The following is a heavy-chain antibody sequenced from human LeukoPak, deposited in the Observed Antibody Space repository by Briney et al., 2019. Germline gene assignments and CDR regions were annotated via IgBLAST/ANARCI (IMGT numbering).Heavy chain of an antibody. V-gene: IGHV4-34*01. D-gene: IGHD4-17*01. CDR1: GGSFSGYY. CDR2: INHSGST. Sequence: TSETLSLTCAVYGGSFSGYYWSWIRQPPGKGLEWIGEINHSGSTNYNPSLKSRVTISVDTSKNQFSLKLSSVTAADTAVYYCARTSARRLRRDLDYWGQGTLVTVSS. J-gene: IGHJ4*02. CDR3: ARTSARRLRRDLDY.